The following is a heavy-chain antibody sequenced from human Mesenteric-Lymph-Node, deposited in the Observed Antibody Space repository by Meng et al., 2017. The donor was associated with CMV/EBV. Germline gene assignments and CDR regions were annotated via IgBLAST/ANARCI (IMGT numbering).Heavy chain of an antibody. CDR3: ARDAAMATIIDYYYGMDV. CDR1: GFTFSDYY. J-gene: IGHJ6*02. Sequence: GESLKISCAASGFTFSDYYMSWIRPAPGKGLEWVSYISSSGSTIYYADSVKGRFTIPRDNAKNSLYLQMNSLRAEDTAVYYCARDAAMATIIDYYYGMDVWGQGTTVTVSS. CDR2: ISSSGSTI. V-gene: IGHV3-11*04. D-gene: IGHD5-24*01.